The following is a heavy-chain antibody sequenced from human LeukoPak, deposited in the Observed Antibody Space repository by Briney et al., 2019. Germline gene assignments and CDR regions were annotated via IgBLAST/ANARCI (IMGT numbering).Heavy chain of an antibody. CDR2: INAGNGNT. Sequence: ASVKVSCKASGYTFTSYAMHWVRQAPGQRLEWVGGINAGNGNTKYPQKFQGRVTITRDTSASTAYMELSSLRSEDTAVYYCARDGPALYDFWSGYDTYYFDYWGQGTLVTVSS. D-gene: IGHD3-3*01. J-gene: IGHJ4*02. V-gene: IGHV1-3*01. CDR3: ARDGPALYDFWSGYDTYYFDY. CDR1: GYTFTSYA.